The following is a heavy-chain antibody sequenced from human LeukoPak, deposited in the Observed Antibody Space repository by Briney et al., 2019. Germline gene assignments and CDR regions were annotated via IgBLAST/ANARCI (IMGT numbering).Heavy chain of an antibody. J-gene: IGHJ4*02. CDR3: ATASYYYDSTPPLEY. V-gene: IGHV3-30*03. CDR2: ISYDGSNK. CDR1: GFTFSSYG. Sequence: PGGSLRLSCAASGFTFSSYGMHWVRQAPGKGLEWVAVISYDGSNKYYADSVKGRFTISRDNSKNTLYLQMNSLRAEDTAVYYCATASYYYDSTPPLEYWGQGTLVTVSS. D-gene: IGHD3-22*01.